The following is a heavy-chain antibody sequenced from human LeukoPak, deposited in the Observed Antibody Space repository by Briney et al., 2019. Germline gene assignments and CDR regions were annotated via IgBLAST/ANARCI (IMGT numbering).Heavy chain of an antibody. CDR1: GFTFSSYA. D-gene: IGHD3-3*01. Sequence: PGGSLRLSCAASGFTFSSYAMSWVRQAPGKGLECVSATSGSGVDTYYADSVKGRFTISRDNSKNTLFLQMNSLRAEDTAIYYCAKDGNGKIFGVAPYWGRGTLVTVSS. V-gene: IGHV3-23*01. CDR3: AKDGNGKIFGVAPY. CDR2: TSGSGVDT. J-gene: IGHJ4*02.